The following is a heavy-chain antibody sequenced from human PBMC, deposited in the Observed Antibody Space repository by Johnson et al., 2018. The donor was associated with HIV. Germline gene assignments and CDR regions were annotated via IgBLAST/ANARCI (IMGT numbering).Heavy chain of an antibody. CDR2: ISYDGSNK. J-gene: IGHJ3*02. CDR3: ARESRAGLELRGHAFDI. V-gene: IGHV3-30*04. CDR1: GFTFSTFA. Sequence: QVQLVESGGGVVQPGTSLRLSCAASGFTFSTFAMHWVRQAPGKGLEWVAVISYDGSNKYYADSVKGRFTISRDNSKNTMYLQMNSLRAEDTAVYYCARESRAGLELRGHAFDIWGQGTMVTVSS. D-gene: IGHD1-7*01.